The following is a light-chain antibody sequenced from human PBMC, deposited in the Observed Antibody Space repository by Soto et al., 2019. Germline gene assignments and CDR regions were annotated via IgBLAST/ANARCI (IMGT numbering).Light chain of an antibody. CDR3: SSLTTSFTYV. Sequence: QSVLTQPASVSGSPGQSVAISCTGTSSDVGAYNYISWYQQHPGKAPKLLLSEVSNRPSGVSDRFSGSKSGNTASLTISGLQAEDEADYYCSSLTTSFTYVFXTGTKGTVL. J-gene: IGLJ1*01. V-gene: IGLV2-14*01. CDR1: SSDVGAYNY. CDR2: EVS.